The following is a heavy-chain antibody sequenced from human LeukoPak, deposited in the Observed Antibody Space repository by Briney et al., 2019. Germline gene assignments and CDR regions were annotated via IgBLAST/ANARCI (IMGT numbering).Heavy chain of an antibody. CDR3: ARGDLPDYCDSSGYYQIDY. Sequence: ASVKVSCKASGYTFTSYGISWVRQAPGQGLEWMGWISAYNGNTNYAQKLQGRVTMTTDTSTSTAYMELRSLRSDDTAVYYCARGDLPDYCDSSGYYQIDYWGQGTLVTVSS. D-gene: IGHD3-22*01. J-gene: IGHJ4*02. CDR1: GYTFTSYG. V-gene: IGHV1-18*01. CDR2: ISAYNGNT.